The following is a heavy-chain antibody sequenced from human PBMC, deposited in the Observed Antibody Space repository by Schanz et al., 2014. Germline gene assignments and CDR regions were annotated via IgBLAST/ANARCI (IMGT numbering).Heavy chain of an antibody. CDR3: ARGTDWNLHY. Sequence: VQLQESGPGLVKPSGTLSLTCAVSGASISSSNWWSWVRQPPGKGLEWVSGISGSGGSKYYADSVKGRFTISRDNSKNILYLQMNSLRAGDTAVYYCARGTDWNLHYWGQGALVTVSS. V-gene: IGHV3-23*01. CDR1: GASISSSN. D-gene: IGHD1-1*01. J-gene: IGHJ4*02. CDR2: ISGSGGSK.